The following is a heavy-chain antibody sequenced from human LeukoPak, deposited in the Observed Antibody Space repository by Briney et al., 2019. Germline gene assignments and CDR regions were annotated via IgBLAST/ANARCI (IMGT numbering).Heavy chain of an antibody. D-gene: IGHD3-22*01. J-gene: IGHJ4*02. V-gene: IGHV1-2*06. Sequence: ASVKVSCKASGYTFTAYYMHWVRQAPGQGLEWMGRINPNSGGTNYAQKFQGRVILTRDTSVSTAYMEMSWLQSDDTAVYYCARDFASSGYYSDCWGRGTLVTVSS. CDR2: INPNSGGT. CDR3: ARDFASSGYYSDC. CDR1: GYTFTAYY.